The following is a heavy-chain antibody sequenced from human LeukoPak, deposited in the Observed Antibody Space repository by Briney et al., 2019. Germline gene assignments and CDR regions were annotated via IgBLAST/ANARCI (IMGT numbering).Heavy chain of an antibody. CDR2: INPTSGLI. CDR3: ARGNSRWDGNFDY. D-gene: IGHD6-13*01. Sequence: GASVKVSCKASGYTFTGYYVHWVRQAPGQGLEWMGWINPTSGLINYAQKFQGRVTVTRDTSISTVYMELTRLTSDDTALYYCARGNSRWDGNFDYWGQGSLVTVSS. CDR1: GYTFTGYY. V-gene: IGHV1-2*02. J-gene: IGHJ4*02.